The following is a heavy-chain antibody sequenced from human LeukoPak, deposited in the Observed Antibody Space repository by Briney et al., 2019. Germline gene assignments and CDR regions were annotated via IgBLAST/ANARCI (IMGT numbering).Heavy chain of an antibody. CDR2: INAGNGNT. J-gene: IGHJ3*02. V-gene: IGHV1-3*03. D-gene: IGHD2-21*02. CDR3: ARDCDSRGGDCYYGDAFDI. CDR1: GHTFTGYY. Sequence: ASVRVSCKASGHTFTGYYMHWVRQAPGQGLEWMGWINAGNGNTKYSQEFQGRVTITRDTSASTAYMELSSLRSEDMAVYYCARDCDSRGGDCYYGDAFDIWGQGTMVTVSS.